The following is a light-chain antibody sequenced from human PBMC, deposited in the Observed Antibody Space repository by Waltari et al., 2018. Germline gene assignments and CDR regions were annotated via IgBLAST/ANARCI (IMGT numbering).Light chain of an antibody. J-gene: IGLJ3*02. CDR3: ASWDDSPVGRWV. CDR1: TSNLGDNV. Sequence: QSVLTQPPSASGAPGQRVTISCSGSTSNLGDNVVNCYQQIPGTAPKLLIYRNDLRPSGVPGRFSGAKSGTSASLAISGLQSEDEGVYYCASWDDSPVGRWVFGGGTKLTVL. CDR2: RND. V-gene: IGLV1-44*01.